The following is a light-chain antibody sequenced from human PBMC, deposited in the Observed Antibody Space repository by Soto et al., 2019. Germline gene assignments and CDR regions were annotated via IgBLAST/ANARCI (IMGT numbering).Light chain of an antibody. Sequence: QPVLTQPPSVSAAPGQRVSISCSGSSSNIGNNYVSWYQQLPGTAPKLLIYDNDKRPSGIPDRFSGSKSGTSATLGITGLQTGDEADYCCGTWDNSLNAYVFGAGTKLTVL. CDR3: GTWDNSLNAYV. J-gene: IGLJ1*01. V-gene: IGLV1-51*01. CDR1: SSNIGNNY. CDR2: DND.